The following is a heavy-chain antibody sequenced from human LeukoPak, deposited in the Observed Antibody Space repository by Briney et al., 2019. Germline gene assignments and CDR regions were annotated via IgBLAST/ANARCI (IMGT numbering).Heavy chain of an antibody. V-gene: IGHV3-23*01. J-gene: IGHJ4*02. D-gene: IGHD4-17*01. CDR2: IDVSGGST. CDR3: AKVLYGDRGSSLDY. CDR1: GFTVSSHY. Sequence: GGSLRLSCAASGFTVSSHYMAWVRQAPGKGLEWVSAIDVSGGSTYYADSVKGRFTISRDNSKNTLYLQMSSLRAEDTAVYYCAKVLYGDRGSSLDYWGQGTLVTVSS.